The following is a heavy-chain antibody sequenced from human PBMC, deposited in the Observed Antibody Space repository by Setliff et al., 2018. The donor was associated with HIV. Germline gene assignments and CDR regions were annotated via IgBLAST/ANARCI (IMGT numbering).Heavy chain of an antibody. D-gene: IGHD6-19*01. J-gene: IGHJ4*01. CDR1: GYTFTNYN. CDR2: IIPAFGTA. V-gene: IGHV1-69*05. Sequence: SVKVSCKTSGYTFTNYNIIWVRQAPGQGLEWMGGIIPAFGTANYAQKFQGRVTITTDESTSTAYMELSGLRSEDTAVYFCARDGLLVAGIRFDYWGQGTLVTVSS. CDR3: ARDGLLVAGIRFDY.